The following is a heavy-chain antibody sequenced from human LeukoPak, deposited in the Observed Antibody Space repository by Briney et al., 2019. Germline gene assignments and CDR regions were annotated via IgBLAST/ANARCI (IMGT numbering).Heavy chain of an antibody. CDR1: GFTFSSYG. CDR3: ARDDYGSEKHFDY. J-gene: IGHJ4*02. Sequence: GGSLRLSCAASGFTFSSYGMHWVRQAPGKGLEWVAVISYDGSNEYYADFVKGRFTISRDNSKNTLYLQMNSLRAEDTAVYYCARDDYGSEKHFDYWGQGTLVTVSS. V-gene: IGHV3-30*19. D-gene: IGHD3-10*01. CDR2: ISYDGSNE.